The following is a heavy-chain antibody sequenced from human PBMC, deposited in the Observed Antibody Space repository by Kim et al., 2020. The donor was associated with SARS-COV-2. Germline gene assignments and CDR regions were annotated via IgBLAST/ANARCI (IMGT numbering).Heavy chain of an antibody. CDR3: ARAPLTMIVVVTNDAFDI. V-gene: IGHV3-11*01. Sequence: GGSLRLSCAASGFTFSDYYMSWIRQAPGKGLEWVSYISSSGSTIYYADSVKGRFTISRDNAKNSLYLQMNSLRAEDTAVYYCARAPLTMIVVVTNDAFDIWGQGTMVTVSS. J-gene: IGHJ3*02. CDR1: GFTFSDYY. CDR2: ISSSGSTI. D-gene: IGHD3-22*01.